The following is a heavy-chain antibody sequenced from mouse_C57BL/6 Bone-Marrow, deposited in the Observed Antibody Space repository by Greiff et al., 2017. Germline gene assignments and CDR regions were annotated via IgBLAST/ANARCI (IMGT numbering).Heavy chain of an antibody. V-gene: IGHV1-61*01. CDR2: IYPSDSET. CDR1: GYTFTSYW. D-gene: IGHD1-1*01. CDR3: ARRERDDYGSSYWYFDV. J-gene: IGHJ1*03. Sequence: QVQLQQPGAELVRPGSSVKLSCKASGYTFTSYWMDWVKQRPGQGLEWIGNIYPSDSETHYNQKFKDKATLTVDKSSSTAYMQLSSLTSEDSAVSYCARRERDDYGSSYWYFDVWGTGTTVTVSS.